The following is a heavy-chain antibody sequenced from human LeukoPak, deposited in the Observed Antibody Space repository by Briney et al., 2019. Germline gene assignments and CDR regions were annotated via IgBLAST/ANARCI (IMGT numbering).Heavy chain of an antibody. CDR3: AKDRGSYAEYFQH. V-gene: IGHV3-23*01. CDR2: ISGSGGNT. CDR1: GFTFSSYA. D-gene: IGHD1-26*01. J-gene: IGHJ1*01. Sequence: GGSLRLSCAASGFTFSSYAMSWVRQAPGKGLEWVSAISGSGGNTYYADSMKGRFTISRDNSKNTLYLQMNSLRAEDTAVYYCAKDRGSYAEYFQHWGQGTLVTVSS.